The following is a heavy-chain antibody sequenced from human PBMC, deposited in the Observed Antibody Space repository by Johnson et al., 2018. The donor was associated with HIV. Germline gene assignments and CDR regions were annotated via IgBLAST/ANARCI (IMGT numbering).Heavy chain of an antibody. CDR3: ARDPDI. Sequence: QMQLVESGGGVVQPGRSLRLSCAASGFTFSTYAMHWVRQAPGKGLEWVAVISYDGSNKYYADSVKGRFTISRDNSKNTLYLQMNSLRAEDTAVYYCARDPDIWGQGTMVTVSS. J-gene: IGHJ3*02. V-gene: IGHV3-30*04. CDR2: ISYDGSNK. CDR1: GFTFSTYA.